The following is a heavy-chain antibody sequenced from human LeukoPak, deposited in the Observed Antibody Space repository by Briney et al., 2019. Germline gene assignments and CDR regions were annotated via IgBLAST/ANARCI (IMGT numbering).Heavy chain of an antibody. CDR3: AKGHIRDSSGYSNWLDP. Sequence: GRSLRLSCAASGFTFDDYAMHWVRQAPGKGLEWVSGISWNSGSIGYADSVKGRFTISRDNAKNSLYLQMNSLRAEDTALYYCAKGHIRDSSGYSNWLDPWGQGTLVTVSS. CDR2: ISWNSGSI. CDR1: GFTFDDYA. D-gene: IGHD3-22*01. J-gene: IGHJ5*02. V-gene: IGHV3-9*01.